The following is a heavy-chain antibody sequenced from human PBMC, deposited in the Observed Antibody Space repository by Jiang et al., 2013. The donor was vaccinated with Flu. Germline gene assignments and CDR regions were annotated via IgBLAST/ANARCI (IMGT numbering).Heavy chain of an antibody. CDR2: ISSSGSTI. V-gene: IGHV3-48*03. CDR1: GFTFSSYE. J-gene: IGHJ4*02. D-gene: IGHD1-26*01. Sequence: VQLVESGGGLVQPGGSLRLSCAASGFTFSSYEMNWVRQAPGKGLEWVSYISSSGSTIYYADSVKGRFTISRDNAKNSLYLQMNGLRVEDTAVYYCARDREEGATDYWGQGTLVTVSS. CDR3: ARDREEGATDY.